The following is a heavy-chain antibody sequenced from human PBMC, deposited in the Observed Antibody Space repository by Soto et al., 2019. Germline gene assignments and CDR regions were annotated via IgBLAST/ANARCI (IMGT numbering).Heavy chain of an antibody. CDR3: AKDISEWGKHFDY. J-gene: IGHJ4*02. CDR2: LSYDGSNK. D-gene: IGHD3-16*01. CDR1: GFTFSSYA. V-gene: IGHV3-30-3*01. Sequence: QVQLVESGGGVVQPGRSLRLSCAASGFTFSSYAMHWVRQAPGKGLEWVAVLSYDGSNKYYADSVKGRFTSSRDNSKNTLYLQMNSLSAVDPDVYYCAKDISEWGKHFDYLGQGTLVTVSS.